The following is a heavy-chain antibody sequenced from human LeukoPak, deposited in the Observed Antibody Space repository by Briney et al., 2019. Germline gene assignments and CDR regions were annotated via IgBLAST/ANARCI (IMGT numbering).Heavy chain of an antibody. Sequence: ASVKVSCKVSGYTLTELSMHWVRQAPGKGLEWMGGFDPEDGETIYAQKFQGRVTMTEDTSTDTAYMELSSLRFEDTAVYYCATSHPPYYDILTGPLSAFDIWGQGTMVTVSS. CDR1: GYTLTELS. D-gene: IGHD3-9*01. CDR3: ATSHPPYYDILTGPLSAFDI. J-gene: IGHJ3*02. CDR2: FDPEDGET. V-gene: IGHV1-24*01.